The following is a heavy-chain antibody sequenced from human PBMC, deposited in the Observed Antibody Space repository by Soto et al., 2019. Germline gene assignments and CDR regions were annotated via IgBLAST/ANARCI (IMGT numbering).Heavy chain of an antibody. CDR2: IYYSGST. CDR1: GGSISSSSYY. V-gene: IGHV4-39*07. CDR3: ARDRSENGYWYFDL. J-gene: IGHJ2*01. D-gene: IGHD2-8*01. Sequence: SETLSLTCTVSGGSISSSSYYWGWIRQPPGKGLEWIGSIYYSGSTYYADSVKGRFTISRDNSKNTLYLQMNSLRAEDTAVYYCARDRSENGYWYFDLWGRGTLVTVSS.